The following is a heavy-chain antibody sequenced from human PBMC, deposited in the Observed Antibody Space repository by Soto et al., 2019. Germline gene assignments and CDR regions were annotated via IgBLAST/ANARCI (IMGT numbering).Heavy chain of an antibody. CDR3: ARDLPGDYYFDY. J-gene: IGHJ4*02. CDR1: GFTFSSYG. D-gene: IGHD2-21*02. CDR2: IWYDGSNK. Sequence: GGSLRLSCAASGFTFSSYGMHWVRQAPGKGLEWVAVIWYDGSNKYYADSVKGRFTISRDNSKNTLYLQMNSLSAEDTAVYYCARDLPGDYYFDYWGQGTLVTVSS. V-gene: IGHV3-33*01.